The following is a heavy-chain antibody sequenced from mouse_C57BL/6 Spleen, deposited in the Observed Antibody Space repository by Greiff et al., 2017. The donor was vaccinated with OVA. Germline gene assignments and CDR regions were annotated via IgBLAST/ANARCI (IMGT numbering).Heavy chain of an antibody. J-gene: IGHJ4*01. CDR2: IRLKSDNYAT. CDR3: TGRTTVVAENYAMDY. CDR1: GFTFSNYW. Sequence: EVKVVESGGGLVQPGGSMKLSCVASGFTFSNYWMNWVRQSPEKGLEWVAQIRLKSDNYATHYAKSVKGRFTISRDDSKSSVYLQMNNLRAEDTGIYYCTGRTTVVAENYAMDYWGQGTSVTVSS. V-gene: IGHV6-3*01. D-gene: IGHD1-1*01.